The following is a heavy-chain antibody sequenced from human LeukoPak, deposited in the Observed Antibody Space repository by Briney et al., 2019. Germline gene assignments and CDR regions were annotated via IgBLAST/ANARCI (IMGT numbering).Heavy chain of an antibody. CDR2: IYYSGRN. CDR1: GGSISTYS. J-gene: IGHJ5*02. V-gene: IGHV4-59*01. CDR3: ARDLSSTYQGYVYFDP. D-gene: IGHD2-2*01. Sequence: PETLSLTCIVSGGSISTYSWNWIRQPPGKALEWIGYIYYSGRNSYNPSLKSRVTISLDTSKNQFSLRLRSVTAADTAVDYCARDLSSTYQGYVYFDPWGQGTLVTVSS.